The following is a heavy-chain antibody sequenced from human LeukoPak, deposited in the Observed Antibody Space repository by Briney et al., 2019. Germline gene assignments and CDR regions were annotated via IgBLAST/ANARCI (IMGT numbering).Heavy chain of an antibody. D-gene: IGHD1-26*01. J-gene: IGHJ4*02. Sequence: SETLSLTCAVYGGSFSGYYWSWIRQPPGKGLEWIGEINHSGSTNYNPSLKSRVTISVDTSKNQFSLKLSSVTAADTAVYYCARGMGSGSYPNDYWGQETLVTVSS. CDR2: INHSGST. V-gene: IGHV4-34*01. CDR1: GGSFSGYY. CDR3: ARGMGSGSYPNDY.